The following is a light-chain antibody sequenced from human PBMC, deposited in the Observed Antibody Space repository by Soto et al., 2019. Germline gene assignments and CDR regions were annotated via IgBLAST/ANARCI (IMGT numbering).Light chain of an antibody. CDR1: SNDVGGYNF. J-gene: IGLJ2*01. V-gene: IGLV2-11*01. CDR3: CSYAGSYTL. CDR2: DVS. Sequence: QSVLTQPRSVSGSPGQSVTISCTGTSNDVGGYNFVSWYQQHPGKAPKLIIYDVSERPSGVPDRFSASKSGNTASLTISGLQAEDEADYYCCSYAGSYTLFGGGTKLTVL.